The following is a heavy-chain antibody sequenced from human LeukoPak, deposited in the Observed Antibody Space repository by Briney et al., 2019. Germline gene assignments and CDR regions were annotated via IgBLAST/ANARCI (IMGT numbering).Heavy chain of an antibody. Sequence: GGSLRLSCAASGFTFSDYYMSWVRQAPGKGLEWVSYISSSSSTIYYADSVKGRFTISRDNAKNSLYLQMNSLRAEDTAVCYCARARSGSYLNWFDPWGQGTLVTVSS. CDR1: GFTFSDYY. CDR3: ARARSGSYLNWFDP. CDR2: ISSSSSTI. D-gene: IGHD1-26*01. V-gene: IGHV3-11*04. J-gene: IGHJ5*02.